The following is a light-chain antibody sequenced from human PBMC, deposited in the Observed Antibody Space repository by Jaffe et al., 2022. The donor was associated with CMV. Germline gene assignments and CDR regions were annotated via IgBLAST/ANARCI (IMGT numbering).Light chain of an antibody. CDR2: DVT. CDR1: YSDVGGHNY. J-gene: IGLJ2*01. Sequence: SALTQPASVSGSPGQSITVSCTGTYSDVGGHNYVSWYQQHPGKAPKLIIYDVTYRPSGISNRFSGSKSGNTASLTISGLQAEDEADYYCDSYTDDTTVIFGGGTKVTVL. V-gene: IGLV2-14*03. CDR3: DSYTDDTTVI.